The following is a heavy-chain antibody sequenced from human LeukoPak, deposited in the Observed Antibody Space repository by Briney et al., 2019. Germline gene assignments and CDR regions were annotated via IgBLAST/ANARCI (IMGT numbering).Heavy chain of an antibody. D-gene: IGHD2-2*01. CDR1: GFTFSDYY. CDR3: ARVFIVVVPAATDY. Sequence: GGSLRLSCAASGFTFSDYYMSWIRQAPGKGLEWVSYISSSGSTIYYADSMKGRFTISRDNAKNSLYLQMNSLRAEDTAVYYCARVFIVVVPAATDYWGQGTLVTVSS. V-gene: IGHV3-11*04. CDR2: ISSSGSTI. J-gene: IGHJ4*02.